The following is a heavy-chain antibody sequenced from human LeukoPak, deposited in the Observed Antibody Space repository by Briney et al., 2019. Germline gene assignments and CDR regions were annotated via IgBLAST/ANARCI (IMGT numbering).Heavy chain of an antibody. V-gene: IGHV1-8*01. CDR2: MNPNSGNT. CDR1: GYTFGNYD. Sequence: ASVKVSCKASGYTFGNYDINWVRQATGQGLEWMGWMNPNSGNTGYAQKFQGRVTMTRNTSISTAYMELSSLRSEDTAVYYCAFLKPYSELRGYYGMDVWGQGTTVTVSS. D-gene: IGHD1-26*01. J-gene: IGHJ6*02. CDR3: AFLKPYSELRGYYGMDV.